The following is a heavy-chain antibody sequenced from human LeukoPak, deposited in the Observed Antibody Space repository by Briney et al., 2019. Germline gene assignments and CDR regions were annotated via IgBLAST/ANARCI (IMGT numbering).Heavy chain of an antibody. Sequence: GGSLRLSCAASGFTFSSYWMNWARQAPGKGLEWVASINNNGDVNYYVDSVKGRFTISRDNAKNSQYLQMSNLRAEDTAVYFCARGGGLDVWGQGATVTVSS. J-gene: IGHJ6*02. CDR2: INNNGDVN. V-gene: IGHV3-7*03. CDR3: ARGGGLDV. CDR1: GFTFSSYW. D-gene: IGHD3-16*01.